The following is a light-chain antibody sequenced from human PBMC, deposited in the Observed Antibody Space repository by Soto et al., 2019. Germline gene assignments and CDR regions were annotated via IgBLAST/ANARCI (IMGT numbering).Light chain of an antibody. Sequence: EIVMTQSPATLSVSTGERATLSCRASQSVSSNLAWYQQKPGQAPRLLIYGASTRATGIPDRFSGSGSGTDFTLTISILEPEDFATYYCQQSYSTPQTFGQGTKVDI. V-gene: IGKV3-15*01. CDR1: QSVSSN. CDR3: QQSYSTPQT. CDR2: GAS. J-gene: IGKJ1*01.